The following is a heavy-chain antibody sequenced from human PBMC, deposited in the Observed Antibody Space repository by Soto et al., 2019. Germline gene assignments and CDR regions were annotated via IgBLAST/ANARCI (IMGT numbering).Heavy chain of an antibody. Sequence: PSETLSLTCTVSGGSISSYYWSWIRQPPGKGLEWIGYIYSSGSTNYNPSLKSRVTISLDTSKNQFSLKLSSVTAADTAVYYCARGYNDFWSGYFTWFDPWGQGTLVTVSS. J-gene: IGHJ5*02. D-gene: IGHD3-3*01. CDR3: ARGYNDFWSGYFTWFDP. CDR2: IYSSGST. V-gene: IGHV4-59*01. CDR1: GGSISSYY.